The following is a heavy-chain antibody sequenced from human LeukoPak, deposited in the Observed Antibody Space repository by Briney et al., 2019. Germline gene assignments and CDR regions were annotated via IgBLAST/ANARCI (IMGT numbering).Heavy chain of an antibody. Sequence: SVKVSCKASGGTFSSYAISWVRQAPGQGLEWMGGIIPIFGTANYAQKFQGRVTITTGESTSTAYMELSSLRSEDTAVYYCARDQGNYYFYYMDVWGKGTTVTVSS. CDR1: GGTFSSYA. CDR2: IIPIFGTA. CDR3: ARDQGNYYFYYMDV. V-gene: IGHV1-69*05. J-gene: IGHJ6*03.